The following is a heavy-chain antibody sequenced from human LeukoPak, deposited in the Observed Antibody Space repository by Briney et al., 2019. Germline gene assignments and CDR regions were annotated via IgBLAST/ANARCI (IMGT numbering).Heavy chain of an antibody. Sequence: ASVKVSCKASGYTFTSYGISWVRQAPGQGLEWMGWISAYNGNTNYAQKLQGRVTMTTDTSTSTAYMELRSLRSGDTAVYYCARVPGYSGYDLPVDYWGQGTLVTVSS. J-gene: IGHJ4*02. CDR1: GYTFTSYG. V-gene: IGHV1-18*01. CDR3: ARVPGYSGYDLPVDY. CDR2: ISAYNGNT. D-gene: IGHD5-12*01.